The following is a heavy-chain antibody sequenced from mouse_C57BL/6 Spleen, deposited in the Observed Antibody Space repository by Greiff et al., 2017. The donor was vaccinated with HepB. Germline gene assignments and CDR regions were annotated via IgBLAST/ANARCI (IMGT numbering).Heavy chain of an antibody. CDR1: GYTFTDYE. J-gene: IGHJ3*01. V-gene: IGHV1-15*01. D-gene: IGHD4-1*01. CDR3: TRPNWAWFAY. Sequence: VQLQQSGAELVRPGASVTLSCKASGYTFTDYEMHWVKQTPVHGLEWIGAIDPETGGTAYNQKFKGKAILTADKSSSTAYMELRSLTSEDSAVYYGTRPNWAWFAYWGQGTLVTVSA. CDR2: IDPETGGT.